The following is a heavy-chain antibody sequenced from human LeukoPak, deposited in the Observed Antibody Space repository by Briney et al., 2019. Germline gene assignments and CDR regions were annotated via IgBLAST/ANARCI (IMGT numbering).Heavy chain of an antibody. V-gene: IGHV4-4*02. D-gene: IGHD1-26*01. CDR1: GSSFSSEYW. Sequence: SETLSLTCGVSGSSFSSEYWWSWVRQPPGKGLEWIGEVSHRGSTNYNPSFKSRVTMSVDKSKNQISLTVTSVTAADTAAYYCARGAYYRYDYWGQGTLVTVSS. CDR3: ARGAYYRYDY. J-gene: IGHJ4*02. CDR2: VSHRGST.